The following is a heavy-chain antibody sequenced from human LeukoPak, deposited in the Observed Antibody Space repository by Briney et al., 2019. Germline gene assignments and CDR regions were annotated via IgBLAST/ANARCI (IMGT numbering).Heavy chain of an antibody. CDR1: GYTFTSYG. CDR3: AREKVVAGIKGYYYYGMDV. J-gene: IGHJ6*02. CDR2: ISAYNGNT. Sequence: GASVKVSCKASGYTFTSYGISWVRQAPGQGLEWMGWISAYNGNTNYAQRLQGRVTMTTDTSTSTAYMELRSLRSDDTAVYYCAREKVVAGIKGYYYYGMDVWGQGTTVTVSS. D-gene: IGHD6-19*01. V-gene: IGHV1-18*01.